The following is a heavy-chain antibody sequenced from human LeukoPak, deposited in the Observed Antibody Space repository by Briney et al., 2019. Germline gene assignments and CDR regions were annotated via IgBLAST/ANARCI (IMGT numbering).Heavy chain of an antibody. V-gene: IGHV3-48*01. CDR2: ISSSGTTV. Sequence: GGSLRVSCAASGFIFRDYGMNWVRQAPGKGLEWVSYISSSGTTVNYADSVKGRFTISRDNAKNSLYLQMNSLRVEDTAVYYCARGGAVRPDYWGQGTLVTVSS. D-gene: IGHD6-6*01. CDR3: ARGGAVRPDY. CDR1: GFIFRDYG. J-gene: IGHJ4*02.